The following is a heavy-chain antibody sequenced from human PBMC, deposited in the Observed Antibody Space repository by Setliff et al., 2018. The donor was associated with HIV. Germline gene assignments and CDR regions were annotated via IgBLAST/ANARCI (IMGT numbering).Heavy chain of an antibody. CDR3: ATGGMAAAGPGGGHGLDV. CDR1: GFTFSSYA. D-gene: IGHD6-13*01. Sequence: GGSLRLSCAASGFTFSSYAMTWVRQAPGKGLEWASSITGSGDSTYYANSVKGRFTISRDSSKNTLSLQMSSLRAEDTALYYCATGGMAAAGPGGGHGLDVWGQGTTVTVSS. J-gene: IGHJ6*02. V-gene: IGHV3-23*01. CDR2: ITGSGDST.